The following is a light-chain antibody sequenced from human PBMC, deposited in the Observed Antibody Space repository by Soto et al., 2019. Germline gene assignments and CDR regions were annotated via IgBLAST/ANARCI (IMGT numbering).Light chain of an antibody. CDR2: DAS. J-gene: IGKJ2*01. V-gene: IGKV1-5*01. CDR1: QSISNW. Sequence: DIQMTQSPSTLSASVGDRVTITCRASQSISNWLAWYQQRPGEAPKLLMYDASTLENWVPSRFSGSVSGTEFTLTISGLRPDDFATYYCQQYNTYSYTFGQGTKLEIK. CDR3: QQYNTYSYT.